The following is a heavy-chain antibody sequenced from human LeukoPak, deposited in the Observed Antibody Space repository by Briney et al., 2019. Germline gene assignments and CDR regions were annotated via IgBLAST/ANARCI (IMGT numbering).Heavy chain of an antibody. CDR1: GFTFSSYA. D-gene: IGHD6-19*01. V-gene: IGHV3-30*04. CDR3: AKDHLPGIVVADRDY. CDR2: ISYDGSNK. Sequence: GGSLRLSCAASGFTFSSYAVHWVRQAPGKGLEWVAVISYDGSNKYYADSVKGRFTISRDNSKNTLYLQINSLRAEDTAVYYCAKDHLPGIVVADRDYWGQGTLVTVSS. J-gene: IGHJ4*02.